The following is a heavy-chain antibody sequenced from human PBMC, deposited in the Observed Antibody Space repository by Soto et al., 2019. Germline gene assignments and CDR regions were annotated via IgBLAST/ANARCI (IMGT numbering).Heavy chain of an antibody. Sequence: SETLSLTCTVSGGSVSSGSNYWSWIRQPPGKGLEWIGYIYYSGSTNYNPSLKSRVTISVDTSKNQFSLKLSSVTAADTAVYYCARSTGYCSGGSCYRGYGYYGMDVWGQGTTVTVSS. CDR3: ARSTGYCSGGSCYRGYGYYGMDV. D-gene: IGHD2-15*01. CDR1: GGSVSSGSNY. J-gene: IGHJ6*02. CDR2: IYYSGST. V-gene: IGHV4-61*01.